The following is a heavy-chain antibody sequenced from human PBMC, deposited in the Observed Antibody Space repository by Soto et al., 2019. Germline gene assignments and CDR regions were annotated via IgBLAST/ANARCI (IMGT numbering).Heavy chain of an antibody. V-gene: IGHV1-18*01. CDR3: ARGNYDSSGYYYGYPLY. CDR2: ISAYNGNT. Sequence: ASVKVSCKASGYTFTSYGISWVRQAPGQGLEWMGWISAYNGNTNYAQKLQGRVTMTTDTSTSTAYMELRSLRSDDTAVYYCARGNYDSSGYYYGYPLYWGQGTLVTVSS. D-gene: IGHD3-22*01. J-gene: IGHJ4*02. CDR1: GYTFTSYG.